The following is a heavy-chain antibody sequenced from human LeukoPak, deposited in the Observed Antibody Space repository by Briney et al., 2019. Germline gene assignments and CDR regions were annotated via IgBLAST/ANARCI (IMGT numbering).Heavy chain of an antibody. D-gene: IGHD2-15*01. CDR3: AREGYCSGGSCYDLGFDP. V-gene: IGHV3-21*01. CDR1: GFTFSSYS. Sequence: GGSLRLSCAASGFTFSSYSMNWVRQAPGKGLEWVSSISSSSYICYADSVKGRFTISRDNAKNLLYLQMNSLRAEDTAVYYCAREGYCSGGSCYDLGFDPWGQGTLVTVSS. CDR2: ISSSSYI. J-gene: IGHJ5*02.